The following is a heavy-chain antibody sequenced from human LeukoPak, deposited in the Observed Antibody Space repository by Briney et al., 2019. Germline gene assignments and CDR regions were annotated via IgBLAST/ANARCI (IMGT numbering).Heavy chain of an antibody. V-gene: IGHV3-23*01. CDR3: AKMGGHYYDSSGYYYDY. CDR1: GFTFSSYA. CDR2: ISGSGGST. J-gene: IGHJ4*02. D-gene: IGHD3-22*01. Sequence: PGGSLRLSCAASGFTFSSYAMSWVRQAPGKGLEGVSAISGSGGSTYYADSVKGRFTISRDNSKNTLYLQMNSLRAEDTAVYYCAKMGGHYYDSSGYYYDYWRQGTLATVSS.